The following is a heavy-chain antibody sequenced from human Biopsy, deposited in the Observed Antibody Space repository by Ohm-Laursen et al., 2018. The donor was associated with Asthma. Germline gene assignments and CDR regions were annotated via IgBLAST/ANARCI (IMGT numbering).Heavy chain of an antibody. D-gene: IGHD4-17*01. CDR2: IYCSGGT. V-gene: IGHV4-31*02. CDR3: ARGALTTVTTSRFDP. Sequence: TLSLTWRVSGFSLSSGGYYWSWIRHHPGKGLEWIGNIYCSGGTYYNPSLQSRATISIDTSMSQFSLKLSSVTAADTAVYYCARGALTTVTTSRFDPWGQGTLVTVSS. J-gene: IGHJ5*02. CDR1: GFSLSSGGYY.